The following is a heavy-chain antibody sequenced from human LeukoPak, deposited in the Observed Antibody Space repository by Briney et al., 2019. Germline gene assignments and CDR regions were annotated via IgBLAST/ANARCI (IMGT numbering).Heavy chain of an antibody. V-gene: IGHV3-30*03. J-gene: IGHJ2*01. CDR2: ISYDGSNK. D-gene: IGHD2-2*01. Sequence: GGSLRLSCAASGFTFSSNGMHWVRQAPGKGLEWVAVISYDGSNKYYADSVKGRFTISRDNAKNSLYLQMNSLRDEDTAVYYCARDKSRNFDLWGRGTLVTVSS. CDR1: GFTFSSNG. CDR3: ARDKSRNFDL.